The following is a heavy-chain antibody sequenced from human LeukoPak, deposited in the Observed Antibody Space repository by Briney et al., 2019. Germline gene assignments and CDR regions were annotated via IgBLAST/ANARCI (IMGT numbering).Heavy chain of an antibody. J-gene: IGHJ4*02. D-gene: IGHD6-19*01. V-gene: IGHV3-48*03. CDR2: IAGDGSEM. CDR1: GFTFSTYE. Sequence: GGSLRLPCVASGFTFSTYEMKWVRQAPGKGLEWLSYIAGDGSEMYYADSVKGRFTISRDNAKSSVYLQMNSLRAEDTAVYYCARRYSSGWPIDYWGQGALVTVSS. CDR3: ARRYSSGWPIDY.